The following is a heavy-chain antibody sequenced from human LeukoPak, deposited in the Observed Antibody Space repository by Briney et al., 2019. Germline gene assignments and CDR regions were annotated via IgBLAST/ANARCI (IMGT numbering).Heavy chain of an antibody. V-gene: IGHV4-4*02. CDR2: VFHSGNA. J-gene: IGHJ4*02. CDR1: GGSISGPNW. Sequence: SETLSLTCAVSGGSISGPNWWNWVRQPPGKGLEWIGEVFHSGNANYNPSLKSRVTISVDTSKNQFSLKLSSVTAADTAVYYCAGHLRYFDYWGQGTLVTVSS. CDR3: AGHLRYFDY.